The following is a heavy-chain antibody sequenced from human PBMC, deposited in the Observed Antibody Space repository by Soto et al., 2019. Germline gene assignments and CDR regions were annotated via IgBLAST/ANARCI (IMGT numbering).Heavy chain of an antibody. J-gene: IGHJ6*03. CDR1: GFTFSNYW. CDR3: ARGDCGGGTCYSLAGSFYYYMDV. CDR2: INSDGSGS. D-gene: IGHD2-15*01. V-gene: IGHV3-74*01. Sequence: EVQLVESGGGLVQPGGSLRLSCAASGFTFSNYWMYWVRQAPGKGLVWVSRINSDGSGSSYADSVKGRLTISTDNVKNTLYLQMDSLRAEDTAVYYCARGDCGGGTCYSLAGSFYYYMDVWGKGTTVTVSS.